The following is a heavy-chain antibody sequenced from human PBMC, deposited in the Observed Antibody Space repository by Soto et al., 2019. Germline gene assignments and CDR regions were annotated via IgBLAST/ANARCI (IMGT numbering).Heavy chain of an antibody. V-gene: IGHV3-21*06. CDR3: ARDRCSGGSCYRTYAFDY. CDR2: ISSSGRYM. J-gene: IGHJ4*02. D-gene: IGHD2-15*01. Sequence: PGGSLRLSCEASGFTFSRDIMNWVRQSPGKGLEWVSSISSSGRYMYYADSVKGRFTISRDDAKNSLYLQMNSLRAEDTAVYYWARDRCSGGSCYRTYAFDYWGRGTLVTVSS. CDR1: GFTFSRDI.